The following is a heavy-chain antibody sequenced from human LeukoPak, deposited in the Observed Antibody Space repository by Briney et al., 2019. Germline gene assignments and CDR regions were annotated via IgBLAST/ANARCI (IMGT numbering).Heavy chain of an antibody. V-gene: IGHV4-30-4*08. Sequence: KSSQTLSLTCTVSGGPISSGDYYWSWIRQPPGKGLEWIGYIYYSGNTYYNPSLQSRVTISVDTSKNQFSLRLSSVTAADTAVYYCARDGHSSGYFDYWGQGTLVTVSS. CDR3: ARDGHSSGYFDY. D-gene: IGHD3-22*01. CDR2: IYYSGNT. CDR1: GGPISSGDYY. J-gene: IGHJ4*02.